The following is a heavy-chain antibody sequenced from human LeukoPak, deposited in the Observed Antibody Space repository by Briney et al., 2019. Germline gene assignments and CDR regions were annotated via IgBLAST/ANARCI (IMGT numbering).Heavy chain of an antibody. D-gene: IGHD4-17*01. CDR1: GFTFSDYY. CDR2: ISSSGSTI. J-gene: IGHJ4*02. CDR3: ARDPDYGDYDFDY. V-gene: IGHV3-11*01. Sequence: PGGSLRLSRAASGFTFSDYYMSWIRQAPGKGLEWVSYISSSGSTIYYADSVKGRFTISRDNAKNSLYLQMNSLRAEDTAVYYCARDPDYGDYDFDYWGQGTLATVSS.